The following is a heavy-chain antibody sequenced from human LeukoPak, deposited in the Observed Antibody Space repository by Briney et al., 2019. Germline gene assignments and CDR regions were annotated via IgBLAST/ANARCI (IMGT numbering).Heavy chain of an antibody. V-gene: IGHV1-69*04. CDR3: ARDPYYDYVWGSYDLDY. J-gene: IGHJ4*02. CDR2: IIPILGIA. Sequence: ASVKVSCKASGGTFSSYTISWVRQAPGQGLEWMGRIIPILGIANYAQKFQGRVTITAGKSTSTAYMELSSLRSEDTAVYYCARDPYYDYVWGSYDLDYWGQGTLVTVSS. CDR1: GGTFSSYT. D-gene: IGHD3-16*01.